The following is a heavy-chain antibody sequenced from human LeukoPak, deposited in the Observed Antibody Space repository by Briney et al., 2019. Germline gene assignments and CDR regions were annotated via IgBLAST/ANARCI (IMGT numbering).Heavy chain of an antibody. CDR1: GGSISSSSNY. J-gene: IGHJ5*02. CDR2: IYYSGDT. CDR3: ARSLAAAGPTHNWFAP. Sequence: SETLSLTCSVSGGSISSSSNYWGWLRQPPGKGLEWIGSIYYSGDTYYNPSLRSRVTISVDTSKNQFSLKLTSVTAADTAVYYCARSLAAAGPTHNWFAPWGQGTLVTVPS. D-gene: IGHD6-13*01. V-gene: IGHV4-39*01.